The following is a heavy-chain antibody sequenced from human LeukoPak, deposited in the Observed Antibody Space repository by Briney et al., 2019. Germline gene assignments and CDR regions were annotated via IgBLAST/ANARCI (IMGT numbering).Heavy chain of an antibody. Sequence: ASVKVSCKASGYTFTGYYMHCVRPAPGQGLEWMGWINPNSGGTNYAQKFQGRVTMTRDTSISTAYMELSRLRSDDTAVYYCARPYSGSYYSRFDYWGQGTLVTVSS. CDR1: GYTFTGYY. CDR3: ARPYSGSYYSRFDY. J-gene: IGHJ4*02. D-gene: IGHD1-26*01. V-gene: IGHV1-2*02. CDR2: INPNSGGT.